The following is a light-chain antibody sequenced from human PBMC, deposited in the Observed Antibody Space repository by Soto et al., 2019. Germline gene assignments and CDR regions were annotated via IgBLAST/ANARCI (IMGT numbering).Light chain of an antibody. V-gene: IGKV1-16*01. CDR1: EGINTY. CDR2: GAT. Sequence: DIQMTQSPPSLSASVGDRVTIICRASEGINTYLAWFQQKPGQAPKSLLYGATSLQRGVPSRFSGSGGDTDFSLTISSLKTQDSASDYCQQYQRYPPSFGGGTQVEIK. J-gene: IGKJ4*01. CDR3: QQYQRYPPS.